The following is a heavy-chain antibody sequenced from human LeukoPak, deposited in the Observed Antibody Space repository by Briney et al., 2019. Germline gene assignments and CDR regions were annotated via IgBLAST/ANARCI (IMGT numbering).Heavy chain of an antibody. J-gene: IGHJ2*01. D-gene: IGHD3-10*01. CDR2: MNPNSGNT. CDR1: GYTFTSYD. V-gene: IGHV1-8*01. Sequence: ASVKVSCKASGYTFTSYDINWVRRATGQGLEWMGWMNPNSGNTGYAQKFQGRVTMTRNTSISTAYMELSSLRSEDTAVYYCARGRGLLWFGGRYFDLWGRGTLVTVSS. CDR3: ARGRGLLWFGGRYFDL.